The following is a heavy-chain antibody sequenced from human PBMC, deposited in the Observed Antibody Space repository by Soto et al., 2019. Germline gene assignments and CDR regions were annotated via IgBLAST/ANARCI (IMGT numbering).Heavy chain of an antibody. CDR1: GYSFSSFW. V-gene: IGHV5-51*01. Sequence: GESLKISCEGSGYSFSSFWISWVRQMPGKGLEWVGRIDPSDSDTKYSPSSQGQVTISADKSINTAYLQWSSLKASDTAMYYCARQGDMAATPADAFDIWGQGTLVTVSS. CDR2: IDPSDSDT. J-gene: IGHJ3*02. D-gene: IGHD6-19*01. CDR3: ARQGDMAATPADAFDI.